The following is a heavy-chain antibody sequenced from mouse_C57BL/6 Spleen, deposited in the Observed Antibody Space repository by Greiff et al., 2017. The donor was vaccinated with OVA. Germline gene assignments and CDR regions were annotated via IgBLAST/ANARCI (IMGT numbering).Heavy chain of an antibody. D-gene: IGHD1-1*01. V-gene: IGHV5-4*01. Sequence: EVKLVESGGGLVKPGGSLKLSCAASGFTFSSYAMSWVRQTPEKRLEWVATISDGGSYTYYPDNGKGRFTISGEKVKNNLYLKIRHLTSQDTAMYYCAIDRDYYGSSYYAMDYWGQGTSVTVSS. CDR2: ISDGGSYT. CDR3: AIDRDYYGSSYYAMDY. CDR1: GFTFSSYA. J-gene: IGHJ4*01.